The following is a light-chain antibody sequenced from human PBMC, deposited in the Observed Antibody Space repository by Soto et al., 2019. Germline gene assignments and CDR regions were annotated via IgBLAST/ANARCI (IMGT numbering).Light chain of an antibody. Sequence: QSVLTQPGSVSGSPGQSITISCTGTSSDVGGYNYVSWYQQHPGKAPKLMIYEVSNRPSGVSNRVSGSKSGNTASLTISGLQAEDEADYYCSSYTSSSTYVFGTGTKVTVL. CDR3: SSYTSSSTYV. V-gene: IGLV2-14*01. CDR2: EVS. CDR1: SSDVGGYNY. J-gene: IGLJ1*01.